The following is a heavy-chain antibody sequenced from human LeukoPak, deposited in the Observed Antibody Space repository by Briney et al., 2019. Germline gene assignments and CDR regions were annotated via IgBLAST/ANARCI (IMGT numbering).Heavy chain of an antibody. Sequence: SETLSLTCAVSGGSISSGGYSWSWIRQPPGKGLEWIGYIYYSGSTNYNPSLKSRVTISVDTSKNQFSLKLSSVTAADTAVYYCARVFTGGSYSYYFDYWGQGTLVTVSS. CDR1: GGSISSGGYS. J-gene: IGHJ4*02. CDR3: ARVFTGGSYSYYFDY. V-gene: IGHV4-61*08. CDR2: IYYSGST. D-gene: IGHD1-26*01.